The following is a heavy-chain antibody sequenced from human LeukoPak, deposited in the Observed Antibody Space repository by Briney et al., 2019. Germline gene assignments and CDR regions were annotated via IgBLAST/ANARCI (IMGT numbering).Heavy chain of an antibody. CDR1: GFTFSNSE. D-gene: IGHD6-19*01. J-gene: IGHJ4*02. CDR2: ISSSGSTR. CDR3: ARDLYSSWYAFDY. V-gene: IGHV3-48*03. Sequence: AGGSLRLSCAASGFTFSNSEMNWVRQAPGEGLEWVSYISSSGSTRYYADSVKGRFTISRDNAKNSLYLQMNSLRAEDAAVYYCARDLYSSWYAFDYWGQGTLVTVSS.